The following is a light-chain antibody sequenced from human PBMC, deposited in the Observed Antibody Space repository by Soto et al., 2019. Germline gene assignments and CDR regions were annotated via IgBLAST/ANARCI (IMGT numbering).Light chain of an antibody. V-gene: IGLV2-14*03. CDR2: YVS. CDR3: SSYTSTSTYV. J-gene: IGLJ1*01. CDR1: SSDVGGYNY. Sequence: QAALTQPASVSGSPGQSIAISCTGTSSDVGGYNYVSSYQQHPGKAPKLMIYYVSNRPSGVSNRFSGSKSGQTESLTISWLQSYDEADYYCSSYTSTSTYVFGTGTQLTVL.